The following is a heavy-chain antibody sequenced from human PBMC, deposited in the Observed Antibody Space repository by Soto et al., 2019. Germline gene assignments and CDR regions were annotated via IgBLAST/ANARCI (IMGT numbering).Heavy chain of an antibody. CDR2: INHSGST. J-gene: IGHJ6*02. D-gene: IGHD3-10*01. CDR3: ASSAITMVRGVIFPYYYYYRMDV. Sequence: SETLSLTCAVYGGSFSGYYWSWIRQPPGKGLEWIGEINHSGSTNYNPSLKSRVTISVDTSKNQFSLKLSSVTAADTAVYYCASSAITMVRGVIFPYYYYYRMDVWGQGTTVTVSS. CDR1: GGSFSGYY. V-gene: IGHV4-34*01.